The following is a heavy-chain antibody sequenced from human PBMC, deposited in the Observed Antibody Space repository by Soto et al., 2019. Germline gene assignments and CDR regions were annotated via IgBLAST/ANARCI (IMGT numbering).Heavy chain of an antibody. D-gene: IGHD1-7*01. CDR3: AKAPGGTGTYNWFDP. J-gene: IGHJ5*02. Sequence: GGSLRLSCAASGFTFSSYAMSWVRQAPGKGLEWVSAISGSGGSTYYADSVKGRFTISRDNSKNTLYLKMNSLRAEDTAVYYCAKAPGGTGTYNWFDPWGQGTLVTVSS. CDR2: ISGSGGST. V-gene: IGHV3-23*01. CDR1: GFTFSSYA.